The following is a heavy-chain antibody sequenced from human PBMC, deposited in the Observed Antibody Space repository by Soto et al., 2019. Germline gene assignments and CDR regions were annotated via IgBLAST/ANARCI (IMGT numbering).Heavy chain of an antibody. CDR2: INGGNGNT. J-gene: IGHJ6*02. Sequence: ASLKVYCKSSGSTFTSYAMHCVRHPHGQGLEWMGGINGGNGNTKYSQKFQGRVTITRDASASTAYMELSSLRSEDTAVYYCARHGSEPRYYYYGMDLWGQGTTVTVSS. D-gene: IGHD3-10*01. V-gene: IGHV1-3*01. CDR1: GSTFTSYA. CDR3: ARHGSEPRYYYYGMDL.